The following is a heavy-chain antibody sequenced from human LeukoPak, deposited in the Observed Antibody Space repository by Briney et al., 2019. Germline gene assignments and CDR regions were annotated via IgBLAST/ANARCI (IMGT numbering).Heavy chain of an antibody. D-gene: IGHD3-22*01. CDR3: ARAASRHYYDSSGYYYQALSLGYDY. Sequence: GGSLRLSCAASGFTFSNYAMSWVRQAPGKGLEWVSAISGSGGSTYYADSVKGRFTISRDNSKNTLCLQMNSLRAEDTAVYYCARAASRHYYDSSGYYYQALSLGYDYWGQGTLVTVSS. J-gene: IGHJ4*02. CDR2: ISGSGGST. V-gene: IGHV3-23*01. CDR1: GFTFSNYA.